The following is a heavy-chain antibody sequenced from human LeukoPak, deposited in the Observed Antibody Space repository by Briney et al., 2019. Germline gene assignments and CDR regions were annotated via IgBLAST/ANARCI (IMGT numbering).Heavy chain of an antibody. CDR1: GYTFTSYY. J-gene: IGHJ5*02. Sequence: ASVKVSCKASGYTFTSYYMHWVRQAPGQGLEWMGIINPSGGSTSYAQKFQGRVTMTRDTSTSTVYMGLSSLRSEDTAVYYGARDGYSSSWYLSTGGWFDPWGQGTLVTVSS. CDR2: INPSGGST. D-gene: IGHD6-13*01. CDR3: ARDGYSSSWYLSTGGWFDP. V-gene: IGHV1-46*01.